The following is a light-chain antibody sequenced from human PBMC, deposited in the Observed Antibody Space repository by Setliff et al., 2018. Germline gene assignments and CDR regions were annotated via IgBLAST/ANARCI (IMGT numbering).Light chain of an antibody. CDR2: DVS. V-gene: IGLV2-11*01. J-gene: IGLJ1*01. Sequence: QSALTQPASVSESPGQSITISCTGTSRDVGAHDFVSWYQQRPGKAPKLMIYDVSKRPSGVPDRFSGSKSGTTASLTISGLQPEDEADYYCCSFAGTYSFVFGTGTKVTVL. CDR3: CSFAGTYSFV. CDR1: SRDVGAHDF.